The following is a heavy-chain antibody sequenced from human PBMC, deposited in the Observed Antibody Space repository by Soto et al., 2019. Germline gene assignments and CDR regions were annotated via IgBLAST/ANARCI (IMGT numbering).Heavy chain of an antibody. CDR1: GFSFGDHG. CDR3: TRFLAARFDF. CDR2: IRNKGYGEST. D-gene: IGHD6-13*01. V-gene: IGHV3-49*04. Sequence: SLTLSCTASGFSFGDHGIIWVRQAPGKGLEYIGLIRNKGYGESTEYAASVKGRFTISRDDSKNIVYVQMNSLKAEDTGVYFCTRFLAARFDFWGQGTLVTVSS. J-gene: IGHJ4*02.